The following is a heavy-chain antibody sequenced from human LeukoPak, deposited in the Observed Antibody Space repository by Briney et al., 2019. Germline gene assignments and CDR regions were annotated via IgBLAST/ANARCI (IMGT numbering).Heavy chain of an antibody. CDR2: TYYRSKWYN. D-gene: IGHD6-6*01. CDR3: ARDSSAMFDY. J-gene: IGHJ4*02. Sequence: SQTLSLTCAISGDIVSSNSAAWNWIRQSPSRGLEWLGRTYYRSKWYNDYAISMKGRITINPDTSKNQFSLQLNSVIPEDTAVYYCARDSSAMFDYWGQGTLVAVSS. V-gene: IGHV6-1*01. CDR1: GDIVSSNSAA.